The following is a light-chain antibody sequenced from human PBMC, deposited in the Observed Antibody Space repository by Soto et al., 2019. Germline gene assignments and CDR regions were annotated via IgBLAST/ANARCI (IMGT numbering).Light chain of an antibody. V-gene: IGLV1-47*01. CDR1: TSNIGSNY. J-gene: IGLJ1*01. CDR3: AAWDDSSREV. CDR2: INN. Sequence: QSVRTQPPSASGTPGQRATISCSGSTSNIGSNYVYWYQQLPGSAPKLLIYINNQRPSGVPDRFSGSKSGTSASLAISGLRSEDEADYYCAAWDDSSREVFGTGTKVTVL.